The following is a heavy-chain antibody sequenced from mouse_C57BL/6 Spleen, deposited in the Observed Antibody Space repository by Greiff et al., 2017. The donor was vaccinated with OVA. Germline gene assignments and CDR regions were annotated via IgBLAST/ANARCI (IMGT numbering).Heavy chain of an antibody. CDR3: ARSGGLYAMDY. D-gene: IGHD3-1*01. CDR1: GFTFSDYG. V-gene: IGHV5-17*01. Sequence: EVQGVESGGGLVKPGGSLKLSCAASGFTFSDYGMHWVRQAPEKGLEWVAYISSGSSTIYYADTEKGRLTISRDNAKNTRYLQMTSLRSEDTAMYYCARSGGLYAMDYWGQGTSVTVSS. CDR2: ISSGSSTI. J-gene: IGHJ4*01.